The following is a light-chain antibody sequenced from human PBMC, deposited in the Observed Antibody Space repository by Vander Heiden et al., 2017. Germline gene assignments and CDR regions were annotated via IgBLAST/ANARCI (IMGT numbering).Light chain of an antibody. J-gene: IGKJ1*01. V-gene: IGKV1-39*01. CDR2: SAS. CDR3: QQSYNTPRPM. CDR1: QSLSSY. Sequence: DIQMTQSPPSLSASVGDSVTITCRASQSLSSYLNWYQQKPGKAPKLLIYSASSLQSRVPSRCSSSGSGANFTITISSRQPEDVATYYCQQSYNTPRPMFGQGTKVEIK.